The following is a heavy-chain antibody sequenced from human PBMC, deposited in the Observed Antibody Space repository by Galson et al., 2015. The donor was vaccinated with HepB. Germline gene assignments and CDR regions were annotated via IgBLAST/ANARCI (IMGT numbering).Heavy chain of an antibody. Sequence: QSGAEVKKPGESLKISCKGFGYTFTSYWIGWVRQMPGKGLEWMGIIYPGDSDTRYRQSFQGQVTISADKSISTAYLQWSSLKASDTAMYYCARHSGRGVGVTNFDYWGQGTLVTVSS. CDR3: ARHSGRGVGVTNFDY. J-gene: IGHJ4*02. CDR1: GYTFTSYW. D-gene: IGHD1-26*01. CDR2: IYPGDSDT. V-gene: IGHV5-51*01.